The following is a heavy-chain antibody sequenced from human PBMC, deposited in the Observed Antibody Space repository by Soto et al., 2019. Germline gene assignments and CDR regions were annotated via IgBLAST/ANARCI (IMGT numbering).Heavy chain of an antibody. Sequence: EVQLVESGGGLVQPGRSLRLSCAASGFTFDDYAMHWVRQAPGKGLEWVSGIGWNSGSIGYADSVKGRFTISRDNAKNSLDLQMNSLRAEDTALYYCAKDGIPYYDILTGYPTDYYYYYMDVWGKGTTVTVSS. D-gene: IGHD3-9*01. J-gene: IGHJ6*03. CDR3: AKDGIPYYDILTGYPTDYYYYYMDV. V-gene: IGHV3-9*01. CDR1: GFTFDDYA. CDR2: IGWNSGSI.